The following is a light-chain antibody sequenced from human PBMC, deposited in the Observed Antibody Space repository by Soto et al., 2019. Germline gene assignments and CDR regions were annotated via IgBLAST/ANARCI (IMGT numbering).Light chain of an antibody. CDR2: AAS. Sequence: DLQMTQSPASLSASVGDRVTITCRASQNITSYLNWYQRKPGKAPKLLIYAASSLQSGVPSRFSGCASGTDFTLTISSLQPEDFAAYCCQQRYSTLITFGQGERREIK. V-gene: IGKV1-39*01. CDR1: QNITSY. J-gene: IGKJ5*01. CDR3: QQRYSTLIT.